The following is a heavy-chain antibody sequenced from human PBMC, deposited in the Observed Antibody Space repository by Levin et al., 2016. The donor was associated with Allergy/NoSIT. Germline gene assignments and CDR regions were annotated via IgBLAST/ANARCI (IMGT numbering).Heavy chain of an antibody. CDR2: IYYSGST. Sequence: WIRQPPGKGLEWIGYIYYSGSTNYNPSLKSRVTISVDTSKNQFSLKLSSVTAADTAVYYCARETDAPTYYYDSSGFDYWGQGTLVTVSS. D-gene: IGHD3-22*01. V-gene: IGHV4-59*01. CDR3: ARETDAPTYYYDSSGFDY. J-gene: IGHJ4*02.